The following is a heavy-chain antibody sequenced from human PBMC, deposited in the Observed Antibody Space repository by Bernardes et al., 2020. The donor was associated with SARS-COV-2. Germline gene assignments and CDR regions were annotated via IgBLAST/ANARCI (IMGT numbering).Heavy chain of an antibody. Sequence: ASVKVSCKASGYTFTGYYMHWVRQAPGQGLEWMGWINPNSGGTTYAQKFQGRVTMTRDTSISTAYMELSRLRSDDTAVYYCARDRGWLLFNSGWPDYFDYWGQGTLVTVSS. D-gene: IGHD6-19*01. CDR3: ARDRGWLLFNSGWPDYFDY. V-gene: IGHV1-2*02. CDR1: GYTFTGYY. J-gene: IGHJ4*02. CDR2: INPNSGGT.